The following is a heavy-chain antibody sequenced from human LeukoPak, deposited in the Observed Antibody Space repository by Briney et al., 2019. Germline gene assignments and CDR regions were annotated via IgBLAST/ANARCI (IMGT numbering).Heavy chain of an antibody. Sequence: SETLSLTCTVSGGSISSYSWSWIRQPPGKELEGIGYIYYSGSTNYNPSLKSRVTISVDTSKNQFSLKLTSVTAADTAVYYCARHSGASRPYRNWGQGTLVIVSA. CDR2: IYYSGST. CDR3: ARHSGASRPYRN. CDR1: GGSISSYS. V-gene: IGHV4-59*08. D-gene: IGHD6-6*01. J-gene: IGHJ4*02.